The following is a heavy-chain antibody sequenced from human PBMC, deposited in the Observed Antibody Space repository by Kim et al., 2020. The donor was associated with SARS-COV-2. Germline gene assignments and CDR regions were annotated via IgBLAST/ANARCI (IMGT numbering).Heavy chain of an antibody. CDR1: GFSFNTYT. CDR2: ITVSSTHM. D-gene: IGHD3-10*01. Sequence: GGSLRLSCAASGFSFNTYTMDWVRQAPGKGLEWVSSITVSSTHMYYADSVKGRFTISRDTATNSVYLHMYSLRVDDTAVYYCARGRFGQVGDYWGQGTRV. CDR3: ARGRFGQVGDY. V-gene: IGHV3-21*01. J-gene: IGHJ4*02.